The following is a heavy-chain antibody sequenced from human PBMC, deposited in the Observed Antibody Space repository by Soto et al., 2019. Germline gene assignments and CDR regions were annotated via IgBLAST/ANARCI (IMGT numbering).Heavy chain of an antibody. V-gene: IGHV1-69*08. CDR1: GGTFSSYT. J-gene: IGHJ5*02. CDR3: ARDTGDNYYGCGGFDP. D-gene: IGHD3-10*01. CDR2: IIPILGIA. Sequence: QVQLVQSGAAVKKPGSSVKVSCKASGGTFSSYTISWVRQAPGQGLEWMGRIIPILGIANYAQKFQGRVTITADKSTSTAYMELSSLRSEDTAVYYCARDTGDNYYGCGGFDPWGQGTLVTVSS.